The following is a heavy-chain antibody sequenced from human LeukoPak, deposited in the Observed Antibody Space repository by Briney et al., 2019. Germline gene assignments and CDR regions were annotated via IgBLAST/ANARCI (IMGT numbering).Heavy chain of an antibody. D-gene: IGHD3-22*01. V-gene: IGHV3-53*01. CDR2: IYTSGST. CDR1: GFTFDDYG. CDR3: VKAHDSDSSFAY. Sequence: GGSLRISCAASGFTFDDYGMSWVRQTPGKGLERVSLIYTSGSTFYADSVRGRFTISRDNSENTLYLDMNSLTAGDTAIYYCVKAHDSDSSFAYWGQGTLVTVS. J-gene: IGHJ4*02.